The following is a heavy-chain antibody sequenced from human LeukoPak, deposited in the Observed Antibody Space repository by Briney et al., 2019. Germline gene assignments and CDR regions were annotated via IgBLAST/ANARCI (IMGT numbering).Heavy chain of an antibody. J-gene: IGHJ3*02. CDR3: ARGHNWNDRGAFDI. CDR1: GFTVSSNY. D-gene: IGHD1-1*01. CDR2: IYSGGST. V-gene: IGHV3-53*01. Sequence: GGSLRVSCAASGFTVSSNYTSWVRQAPGKGLEWVSSIYSGGSTYYADSVKGRFTISRDSYKNTLYLQMSSLRAEDTAVYYCARGHNWNDRGAFDIWGQGTMVTVSS.